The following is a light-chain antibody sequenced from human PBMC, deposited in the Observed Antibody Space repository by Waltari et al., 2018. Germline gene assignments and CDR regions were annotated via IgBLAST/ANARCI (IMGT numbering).Light chain of an antibody. CDR3: QSYDSSRSGSGV. CDR2: GNS. V-gene: IGLV1-40*01. J-gene: IGLJ3*02. Sequence: QSVLPPPPSVSGAPGPRVTIPCTGTSPNIGAGSDFPWSQQFPGTAPNLLIYGNSNRPSGVPDRFSGSKSGSSATLAITGLQAEDEANYYCQSYDSSRSGSGVFGGGTKVTVL. CDR1: SPNIGAGSD.